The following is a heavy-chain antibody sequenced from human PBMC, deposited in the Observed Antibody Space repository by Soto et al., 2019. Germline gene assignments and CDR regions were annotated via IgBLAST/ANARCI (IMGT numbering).Heavy chain of an antibody. V-gene: IGHV4-31*03. CDR2: IYYSGST. Sequence: SETLSLTCTVSGGSISSGGYYWSWIRQHPGKGLEWIGYIYYSGSTYYNPSLKSRVTISVDTSKNQFSLKLSSVTAADTAVYYCARVGIVVVPAAILAWNWFDPWGQGTLVTVSS. CDR1: GGSISSGGYY. D-gene: IGHD2-2*01. CDR3: ARVGIVVVPAAILAWNWFDP. J-gene: IGHJ5*02.